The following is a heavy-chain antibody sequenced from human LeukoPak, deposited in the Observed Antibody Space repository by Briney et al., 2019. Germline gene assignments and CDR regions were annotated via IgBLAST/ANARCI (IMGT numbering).Heavy chain of an antibody. CDR1: GGSISRSSYY. J-gene: IGHJ4*02. Sequence: PSETLSLTCTVSGGSISRSSYYWAWIRQPPGKGLEYIGTIYYSGSAFYNPSLKSRVTISVDTSNNQLSLTLSSVTAADTAVYYCARGSFIGATITFGSFDYWGQGILVTVSS. CDR2: IYYSGSA. V-gene: IGHV4-39*07. CDR3: ARGSFIGATITFGSFDY. D-gene: IGHD5-24*01.